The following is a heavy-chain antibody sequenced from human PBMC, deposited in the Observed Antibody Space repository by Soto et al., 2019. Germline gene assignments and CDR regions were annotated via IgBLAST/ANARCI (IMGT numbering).Heavy chain of an antibody. J-gene: IGHJ4*02. CDR3: VRQRGNYFDF. CDR1: GDSINIRY. CDR2: IDYVGST. Sequence: SETLSLTCSFSGDSINIRYWSWIRQPPGKGLEWIGYIDYVGSTNYAPSLQSRVTMSVDTSKKQVSLKLRYVTAADTAVYYCVRQRGNYFDFWGQGTLVTVSS. V-gene: IGHV4-59*11. D-gene: IGHD3-10*01.